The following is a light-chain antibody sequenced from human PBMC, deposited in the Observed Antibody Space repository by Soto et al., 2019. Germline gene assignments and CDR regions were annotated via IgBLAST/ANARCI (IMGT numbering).Light chain of an antibody. CDR2: GAS. CDR3: QQYGSWT. V-gene: IGKV3-20*01. Sequence: EIVLTQSPGTLSLSPGERATLSCRVSQSFSSNYLAWYQQKPGQAPRLLIYGASSRATGIPDRFSGSGSATDFTLTISRLEPEDSAIYYCQQYGSWTFGQGTKVEIK. CDR1: QSFSSNY. J-gene: IGKJ1*01.